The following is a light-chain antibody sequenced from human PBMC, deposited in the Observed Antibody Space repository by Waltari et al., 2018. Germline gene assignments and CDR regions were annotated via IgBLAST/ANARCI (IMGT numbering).Light chain of an antibody. V-gene: IGKV2-30*02. J-gene: IGKJ2*01. CDR3: MQGTHWPYT. CDR2: KVS. Sequence: DVVMTQSPLSLPVTLGQPASIPCTSSQSLVHSDGNTYLIWFQQRPGQSPRRLIYKVSNRDSGVPDRFSGSGSGTDFTLKISWVEAEDVGVYYCMQGTHWPYTFGQGTKLEIK. CDR1: QSLVHSDGNTY.